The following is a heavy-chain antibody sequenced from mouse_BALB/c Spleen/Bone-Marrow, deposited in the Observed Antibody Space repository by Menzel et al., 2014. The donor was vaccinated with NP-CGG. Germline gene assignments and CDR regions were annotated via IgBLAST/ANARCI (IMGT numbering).Heavy chain of an antibody. CDR3: VRYLYGNYFDY. J-gene: IGHJ2*01. D-gene: IGHD2-10*02. CDR1: DFNIKDTY. Sequence: EVKLMESGAELVKPGASVKLSCTASDFNIKDTYMHWVKQRPEQGLEWIGRIVPANGNTKYDPKFQGKATITADTSSNTAYLQLTSLTSEDTAVYYCVRYLYGNYFDYWGQGTTLTVSS. V-gene: IGHV14-3*02. CDR2: IVPANGNT.